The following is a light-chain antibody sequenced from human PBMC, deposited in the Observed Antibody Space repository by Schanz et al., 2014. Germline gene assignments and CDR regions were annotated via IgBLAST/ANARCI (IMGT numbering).Light chain of an antibody. CDR1: QSVSTN. Sequence: EIVMTQSPATLSVSPGERVTLSCRASQSVSTNLAWHQQKPGQAPRLLIYGASSRATGIPARFSGSGSGTDFTLTISRLEPEDFAVYYCQQYGSSLTFGGGTKVEIK. CDR2: GAS. J-gene: IGKJ4*01. CDR3: QQYGSSLT. V-gene: IGKV3-20*01.